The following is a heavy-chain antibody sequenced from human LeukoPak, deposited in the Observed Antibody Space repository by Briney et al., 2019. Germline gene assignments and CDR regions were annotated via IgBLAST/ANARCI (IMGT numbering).Heavy chain of an antibody. CDR2: ISAYNGNT. D-gene: IGHD3-22*01. CDR3: ASLKNYYDSSGYLVTDAFDI. Sequence: ASVKVSCKASGGTFSSYDISWVRQAPGQGLEWMGWISAYNGNTNYAQKLQGRVTMTTDTSTSTAYMELRSLKSDDTAVYYCASLKNYYDSSGYLVTDAFDIWGQGTMVTVSS. J-gene: IGHJ3*02. V-gene: IGHV1-18*01. CDR1: GGTFSSYD.